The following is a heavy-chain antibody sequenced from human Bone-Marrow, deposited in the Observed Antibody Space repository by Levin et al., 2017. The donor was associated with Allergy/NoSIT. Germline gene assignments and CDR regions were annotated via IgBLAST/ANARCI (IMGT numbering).Heavy chain of an antibody. CDR1: GFTFSSYA. Sequence: GESLKISCAASGFTFSSYAMSWVRQAPGKGLEWVSAISGSGGSTYYADSVKGRFTISRDNSKNTLYLQMNSLRAEDTAVYYCAKVDWGWSAFDIWGQGTMVTVSS. D-gene: IGHD3/OR15-3a*01. CDR3: AKVDWGWSAFDI. CDR2: ISGSGGST. V-gene: IGHV3-23*01. J-gene: IGHJ3*02.